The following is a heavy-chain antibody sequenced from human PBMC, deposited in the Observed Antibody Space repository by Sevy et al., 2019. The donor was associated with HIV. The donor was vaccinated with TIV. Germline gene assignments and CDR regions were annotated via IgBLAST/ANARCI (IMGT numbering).Heavy chain of an antibody. CDR1: GFTFSSYA. CDR2: ISYDGMNK. V-gene: IGHV3-30*04. J-gene: IGHJ4*02. D-gene: IGHD2-2*01. Sequence: GGSLRLSCAASGFTFSSYAMHWVRQAPGKGLEWVTVISYDGMNKYYADSVKGRFTISRDNSKNTLYLQMSSLRVEDTDVYYCARDRGRDIVLVPAGKTNYLTLWGQGTLVTVSS. CDR3: ARDRGRDIVLVPAGKTNYLTL.